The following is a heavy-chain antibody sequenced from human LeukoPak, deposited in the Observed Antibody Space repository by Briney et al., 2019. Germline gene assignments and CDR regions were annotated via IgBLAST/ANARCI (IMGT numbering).Heavy chain of an antibody. CDR3: AREATVVTVYYFDY. J-gene: IGHJ4*02. Sequence: GGSLRLSCAASGFTVSSNYMNWVRQAPGKGLEWVSVIYGGGNIYYADSVKGRFTISRDNSKNTLYLQMNSLRAEDTAVYYCAREATVVTVYYFDYWGQGTLVTVSS. V-gene: IGHV3-53*01. CDR2: IYGGGNI. D-gene: IGHD4-23*01. CDR1: GFTVSSNY.